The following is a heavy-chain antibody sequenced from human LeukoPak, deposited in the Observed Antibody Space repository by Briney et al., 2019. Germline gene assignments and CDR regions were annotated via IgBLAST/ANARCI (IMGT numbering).Heavy chain of an antibody. J-gene: IGHJ4*02. V-gene: IGHV4-61*02. CDR3: ARAGSYHYFDY. D-gene: IGHD3-10*01. CDR2: IYTSGST. Sequence: SQTLSLTCTVSGGSISSGSYYWSWTRQPAGKGLEWIGRIYTSGSTNYNPSLKSRVTISVDTSKNQFSLKLSSVTAADTAVYYCARAGSYHYFDYWGQGTLVTVSS. CDR1: GGSISSGSYY.